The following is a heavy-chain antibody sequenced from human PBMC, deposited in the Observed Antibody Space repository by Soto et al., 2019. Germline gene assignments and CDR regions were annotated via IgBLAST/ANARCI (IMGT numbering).Heavy chain of an antibody. D-gene: IGHD3-22*01. V-gene: IGHV3-30*18. CDR1: GFTFSSDG. Sequence: QVQLVESGGGVVQPGRSLRLSCAASGFTFSSDGMHWVRQAPGKGLEWVAVISYDGSNKYYADSVKGRFTISRDNSKNTLYQQMNSLSAEDTAVYYCAKIAYYESSGFDLWGQGTLVTVSS. CDR2: ISYDGSNK. CDR3: AKIAYYESSGFDL. J-gene: IGHJ5*02.